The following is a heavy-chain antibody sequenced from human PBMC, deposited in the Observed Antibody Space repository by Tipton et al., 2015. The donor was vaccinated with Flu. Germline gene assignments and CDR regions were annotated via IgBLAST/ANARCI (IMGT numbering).Heavy chain of an antibody. J-gene: IGHJ5*02. D-gene: IGHD1-7*01. CDR3: ARENWNYVVRSSWLDP. CDR2: VYPSGSA. CDR1: GGSISSGSYY. Sequence: TLSLTCTVSGGSISSGSYYWSWIRQPAGKGLEWIGRVYPSGSANYNPSLKSRVTISVDTSKNQFSLRLASVTATDTAVYYCARENWNYVVRSSWLDPWGQGTLVTVSS. V-gene: IGHV4-61*02.